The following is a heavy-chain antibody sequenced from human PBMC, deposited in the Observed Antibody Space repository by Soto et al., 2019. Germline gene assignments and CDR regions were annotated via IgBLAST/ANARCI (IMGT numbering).Heavy chain of an antibody. CDR2: IYYSGTT. CDR1: GYSISSSNW. J-gene: IGHJ4*02. CDR3: ARREIQGPIDY. D-gene: IGHD1-26*01. V-gene: IGHV4-28*01. Sequence: QVQLQESGPGLVKPSDTLSLTCAVSGYSISSSNWWGWILQHPGKGLEWIGYIYYSGTTYYNPSLKSRVPMSVDTSKNQFSLKLTSVTAVDTAVYYCARREIQGPIDYWGQGTLVTVAS.